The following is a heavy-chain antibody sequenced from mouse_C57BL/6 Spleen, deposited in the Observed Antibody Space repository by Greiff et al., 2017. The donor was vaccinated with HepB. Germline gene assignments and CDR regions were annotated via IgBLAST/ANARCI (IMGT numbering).Heavy chain of an antibody. Sequence: ESGPGLVKPSQSLSLTCSVTGYSITSGYYWNWIRQFPGNKLEWMGYISYDGSNNYNPSLKNRISITRDTSKNQFFLKLNSVTTEDTATYYCARSPLTVVNYFDYWGQGTTLTVSS. CDR1: GYSITSGYY. D-gene: IGHD1-1*01. CDR3: ARSPLTVVNYFDY. CDR2: ISYDGSN. J-gene: IGHJ2*01. V-gene: IGHV3-6*01.